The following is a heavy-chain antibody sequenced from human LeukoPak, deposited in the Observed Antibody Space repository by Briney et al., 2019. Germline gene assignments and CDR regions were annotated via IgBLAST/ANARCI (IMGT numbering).Heavy chain of an antibody. J-gene: IGHJ4*02. CDR2: IWYDGSNK. D-gene: IGHD1-26*01. CDR1: GCTFSSYG. Sequence: GGSLRLSCAASGCTFSSYGMHWVRQAPGKGLEWVAVIWYDGSNKYYADSVKGRFTISRDNSKNTLYLQMNSLRAEGTAVYYCARGESFDYWGQGTLVTVSS. CDR3: ARGESFDY. V-gene: IGHV3-33*01.